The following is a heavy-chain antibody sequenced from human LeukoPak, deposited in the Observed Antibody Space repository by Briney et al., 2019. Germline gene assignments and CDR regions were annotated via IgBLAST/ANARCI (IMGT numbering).Heavy chain of an antibody. CDR1: GGSISSSSYY. Sequence: SETLSLTCTVSGGSISSSSYYWSWIRQPPGKGLEWIGYIYHSGSTYYNPSLKSRVTMSVDTSKNQFSLKLSSVTAADTAVYYCARKPIVNSAWYYFDYWGQGTLVTVSS. D-gene: IGHD3-22*01. CDR3: ARKPIVNSAWYYFDY. J-gene: IGHJ4*02. CDR2: IYHSGST. V-gene: IGHV4-30-2*01.